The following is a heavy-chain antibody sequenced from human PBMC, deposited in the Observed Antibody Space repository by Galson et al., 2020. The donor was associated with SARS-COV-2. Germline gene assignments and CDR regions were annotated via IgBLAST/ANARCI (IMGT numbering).Heavy chain of an antibody. CDR1: GFTFSSSA. D-gene: IGHD6-13*01. CDR2: ISYDGTTR. CDR3: ARETDDYTSSWDDY. Sequence: GGSLRLSCRASGFTFSSSAMHWVRQAPGKGLEWVAIISYDGTTRYNLDSVKGRFTISRDNSKNTLYLQMDSLTTDDTAFYYCARETDDYTSSWDDYWGQGTLVIVSS. J-gene: IGHJ4*02. V-gene: IGHV3-30*04.